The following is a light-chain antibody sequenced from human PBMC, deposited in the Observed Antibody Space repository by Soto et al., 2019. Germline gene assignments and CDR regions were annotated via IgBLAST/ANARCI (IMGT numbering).Light chain of an antibody. J-gene: IGKJ4*01. CDR2: DAS. V-gene: IGKV3-11*01. CDR3: QQRSSWPLT. CDR1: QSVNIY. Sequence: EIVLTQSPATLSLSPGERATLSCRASQSVNIYLAWYQPKPGQAPRRLLYDASNRATGIPARFSGSGSGTGFTLTIGSLEPEDFAVYYCQQRSSWPLTFGGGTTVEIK.